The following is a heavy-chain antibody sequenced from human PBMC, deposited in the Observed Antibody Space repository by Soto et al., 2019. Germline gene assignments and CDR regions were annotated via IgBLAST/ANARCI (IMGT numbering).Heavy chain of an antibody. V-gene: IGHV1-3*01. CDR1: GYTFTSYA. CDR2: INAGNDNT. J-gene: IGHJ4*02. Sequence: QVPLVQSGAEVKKPGASVKVSCKASGYTFTSYAMHWVRQAPGQRLEWMGWINAGNDNTKYSQKCQGRVTITRDTSASTAYMELSSLRSEVTAVYYCASGICDYWGQGTLVTVSS. D-gene: IGHD3-3*01. CDR3: ASGICDY.